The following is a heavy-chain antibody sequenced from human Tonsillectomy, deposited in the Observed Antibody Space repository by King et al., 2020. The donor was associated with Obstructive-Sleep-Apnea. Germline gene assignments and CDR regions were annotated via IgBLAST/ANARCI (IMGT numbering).Heavy chain of an antibody. J-gene: IGHJ4*02. Sequence: QLVQSGGGLVKPGGSLRLSCAASGFTFSSYSMNWVRQAPGKGLEWVSSISSSSSYIYYADSVKGRFTISRDNAKNSLYLQMNSLRAEDTAVYYCARYSSGWYYFDYWGQGTLVTVSS. V-gene: IGHV3-21*01. CDR2: ISSSSSYI. D-gene: IGHD6-19*01. CDR1: GFTFSSYS. CDR3: ARYSSGWYYFDY.